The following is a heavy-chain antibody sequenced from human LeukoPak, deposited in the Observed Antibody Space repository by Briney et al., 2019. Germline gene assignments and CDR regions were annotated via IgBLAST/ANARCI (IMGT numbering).Heavy chain of an antibody. V-gene: IGHV4-61*02. CDR3: ARSERGYCRGYDCPNGMNV. D-gene: IGHD2-15*01. Sequence: SETLSLTCTVSGGSISSGSYYWSWIRQPAGKGLEWIGRIYTSGSTNYNPSLKSRVTLSVDTSKNLFSLKLSSVTAADTAVYYCARSERGYCRGYDCPNGMNVWGQGTTVTVSS. J-gene: IGHJ6*02. CDR1: GGSISSGSYY. CDR2: IYTSGST.